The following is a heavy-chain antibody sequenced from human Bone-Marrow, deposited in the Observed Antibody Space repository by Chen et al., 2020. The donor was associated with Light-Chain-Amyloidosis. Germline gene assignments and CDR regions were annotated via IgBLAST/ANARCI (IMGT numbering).Heavy chain of an antibody. CDR3: ARSVSGTFDY. Sequence: DVQLVESGGGLIQPGESMRLSCAASGFTFSDYYMHWVRQGPGKGLVWVSRSNGDGTDIKYADSVRGRFTISGDSAKNTVYLQMNSLRTEDTAVYYCARSVSGTFDYWGQGALVTVSS. CDR1: GFTFSDYY. V-gene: IGHV3-74*01. D-gene: IGHD1-1*01. J-gene: IGHJ4*02. CDR2: SNGDGTDI.